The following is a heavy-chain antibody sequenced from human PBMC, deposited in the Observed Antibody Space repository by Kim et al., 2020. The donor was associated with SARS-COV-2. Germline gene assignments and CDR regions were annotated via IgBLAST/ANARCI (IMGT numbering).Heavy chain of an antibody. CDR3: ARIREGFDY. CDR2: GST. Sequence: GSTYYNPSLKSRVTISVDTSKNQFSLKLSSVTAADTAVYYCARIREGFDYWGQGTLVTVSS. V-gene: IGHV4-39*01. J-gene: IGHJ4*02.